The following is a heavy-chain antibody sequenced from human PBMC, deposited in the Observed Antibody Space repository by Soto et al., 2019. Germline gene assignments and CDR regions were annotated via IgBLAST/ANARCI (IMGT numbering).Heavy chain of an antibody. D-gene: IGHD6-13*01. J-gene: IGHJ6*02. CDR1: GFTFDDYA. Sequence: ESGGGLVQPGRSLRLSCAASGFTFDDYAMHWVRQAPGKGLEWVSGISWNSGSIGYADSVKGRFTISRDNAKNSLYLQMNSLRAEDTALYYCARGGLREKQQLVDGYYYYGMDVWGQGTTVTVSS. CDR3: ARGGLREKQQLVDGYYYYGMDV. CDR2: ISWNSGSI. V-gene: IGHV3-9*01.